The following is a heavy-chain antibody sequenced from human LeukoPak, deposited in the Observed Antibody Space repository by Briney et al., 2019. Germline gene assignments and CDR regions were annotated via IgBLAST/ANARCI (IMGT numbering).Heavy chain of an antibody. J-gene: IGHJ4*02. CDR1: GFAFSDFY. V-gene: IGHV3-11*01. CDR2: ISRGDSPT. CDR3: ARLGAGLGS. Sequence: PGGSLRLSCAASGFAFSDFYMGWIRQAPGKGLKWVAYISRGDSPTYHADSVRGRFTISRDNAKNLLYLQMNSLRVDDTAVYYCARLGAGLGSWGQGTLVTASS. D-gene: IGHD4/OR15-4a*01.